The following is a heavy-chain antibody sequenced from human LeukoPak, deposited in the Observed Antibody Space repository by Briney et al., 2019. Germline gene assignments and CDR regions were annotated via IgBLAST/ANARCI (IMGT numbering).Heavy chain of an antibody. Sequence: PSETLSLTCTVSGGSISSYYWSWIRQPPGKGLEGIGYIYYSGSTNYNPSLKSRVTISLDTSKNQFSLKLSSVTAADAAGYYCASSRRYSYGFNFDYLGQGTLVTVSS. D-gene: IGHD5-18*01. J-gene: IGHJ4*02. CDR3: ASSRRYSYGFNFDY. V-gene: IGHV4-59*01. CDR1: GGSISSYY. CDR2: IYYSGST.